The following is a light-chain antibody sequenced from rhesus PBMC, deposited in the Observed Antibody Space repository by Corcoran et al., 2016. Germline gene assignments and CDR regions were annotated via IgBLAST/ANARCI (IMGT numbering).Light chain of an antibody. V-gene: IGKV1-25*02. J-gene: IGKJ1*01. CDR1: QGITSY. CDR2: YAA. CDR3: QKYDSFPPT. Sequence: DIQMTQSPSSVSASVGDRVTITCRASQGITSYLAWYQQKPGKAPNLLTYYAAKLQSGVPSRFSGSGSGTDFTLTLSSLQPKCFATSYCQKYDSFPPTFGQWTKVEIK.